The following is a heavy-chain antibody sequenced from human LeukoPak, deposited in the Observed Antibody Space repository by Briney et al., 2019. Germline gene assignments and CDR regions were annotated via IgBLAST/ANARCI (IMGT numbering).Heavy chain of an antibody. CDR3: ARIPLYFLEPFDY. D-gene: IGHD3-3*01. J-gene: IGHJ4*02. CDR2: ISHRGRT. CDR1: GGSVSGYY. V-gene: IGHV4-34*01. Sequence: SETLSLTCAVYGGSVSGYYWSWIRQPPGKGLEWIGEISHRGRTHYNSSLKGRVTMSVDTSKNQFALEVDSVTAADTAVYYCARIPLYFLEPFDYWGQGILVTVSS.